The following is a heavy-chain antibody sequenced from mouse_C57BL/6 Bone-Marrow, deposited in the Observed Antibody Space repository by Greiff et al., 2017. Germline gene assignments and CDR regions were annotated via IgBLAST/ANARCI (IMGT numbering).Heavy chain of an antibody. CDR3: AREGLYYYYCNYDYFDY. D-gene: IGHD2-1*01. CDR2: IDPSDSET. Sequence: QVQLQQPGAELVRPGSSVKLSCKASGYTFTSYWMHWVKQRPIQGLEWIGNIDPSDSETHYNQKFKDKATLTVYKSSSTAYMQLSSLTSADSAVYYCAREGLYYYYCNYDYFDYWGQGTTLTVSS. V-gene: IGHV1-52*01. CDR1: GYTFTSYW. J-gene: IGHJ2*01.